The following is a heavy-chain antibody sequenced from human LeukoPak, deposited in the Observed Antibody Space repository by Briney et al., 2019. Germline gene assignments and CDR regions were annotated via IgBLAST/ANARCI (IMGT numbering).Heavy chain of an antibody. V-gene: IGHV3-23*01. CDR2: ISGSGGST. Sequence: GGSLRLSCAASGFTFSSYAMSWVRQAPGKGLEWVSAISGSGGSTYYADSVKGRFTISRDNAKNTLYLQMNSLRAEDTAVYYCARADGSGSYRPHDAFDIWGQGTMVTVSS. D-gene: IGHD3-10*01. CDR3: ARADGSGSYRPHDAFDI. CDR1: GFTFSSYA. J-gene: IGHJ3*02.